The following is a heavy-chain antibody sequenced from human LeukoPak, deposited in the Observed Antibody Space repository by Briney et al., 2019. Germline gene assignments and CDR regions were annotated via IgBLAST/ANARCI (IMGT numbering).Heavy chain of an antibody. CDR2: IYTDGST. J-gene: IGHJ4*02. V-gene: IGHV4-4*07. CDR3: VRTLGGYTYGPFDY. Sequence: PSETLSLTCTVSGASMRSYYWSWIRPSAGKGLDWIGRIYTDGSTTYSPSIKSRATMSVDTSKNQFSLKLSSVTAADTAVYYCVRTLGGYTYGPFDYWGQGTLVTVSS. CDR1: GASMRSYY. D-gene: IGHD5-18*01.